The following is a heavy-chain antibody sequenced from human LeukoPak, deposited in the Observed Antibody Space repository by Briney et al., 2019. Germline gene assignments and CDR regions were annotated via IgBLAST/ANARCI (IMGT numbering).Heavy chain of an antibody. CDR1: GFTFSSYA. J-gene: IGHJ4*02. CDR2: ISYDGSNK. D-gene: IGHD6-6*01. V-gene: IGHV3-30*01. CDR3: ARVEEQLVQTFDY. Sequence: GSLRLSCTASGFTFSSYAMHWVRQAPGKGLEWVAVISYDGSNKYYADSVKGRFTISRDNSKNTLYLQMNSLRAEDTAVYYCARVEEQLVQTFDYWGQGTLVTVSS.